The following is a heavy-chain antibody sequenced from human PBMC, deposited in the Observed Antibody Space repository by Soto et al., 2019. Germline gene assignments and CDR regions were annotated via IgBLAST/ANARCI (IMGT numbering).Heavy chain of an antibody. V-gene: IGHV3-30*18. J-gene: IGHJ3*02. CDR3: AKALWFGELLHDAFDI. CDR1: GFTFSSYG. CDR2: ISYDGSNK. D-gene: IGHD3-10*01. Sequence: QVQLVESGGGVVQPGRSLRLSCAASGFTFSSYGMHWVRQAPGKGLEWVAVISYDGSNKYYADSVKGRFTISRDNSKNTQYLQMNSLKAEDTAVYYCAKALWFGELLHDAFDIWGQGTMVTVSS.